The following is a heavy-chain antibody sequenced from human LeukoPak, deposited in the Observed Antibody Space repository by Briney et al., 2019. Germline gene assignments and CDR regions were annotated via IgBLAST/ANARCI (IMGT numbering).Heavy chain of an antibody. J-gene: IGHJ4*02. CDR1: GGSLSNRNYY. CDR3: ASRPPDYGDLFDY. CDR2: IYYSGST. Sequence: PSETLSLTCTVSGGSLSNRNYYWGWIRQPPGKGLEWIGTIYYSGSTYYNPSLESRVTISVDTSKNHFSLRLSSVTAADTAVYYCASRPPDYGDLFDYWGQGTLVTVSS. D-gene: IGHD4-17*01. V-gene: IGHV4-39*02.